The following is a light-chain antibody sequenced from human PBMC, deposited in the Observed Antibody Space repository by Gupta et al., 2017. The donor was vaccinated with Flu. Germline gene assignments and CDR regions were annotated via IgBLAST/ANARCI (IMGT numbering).Light chain of an antibody. CDR2: GAS. V-gene: IGKV3-20*01. Sequence: EIVLTQSPGSLSLSPGERATLSCRASQTVAGSFLAWYQQQPGQAPRLLIYGASTRAAGIPDRFSGSGSGTDFTLTISRLEPEDFAVYYCQQYGGSPAYTFGQWTKLE. CDR1: QTVAGSF. J-gene: IGKJ2*01. CDR3: QQYGGSPAYT.